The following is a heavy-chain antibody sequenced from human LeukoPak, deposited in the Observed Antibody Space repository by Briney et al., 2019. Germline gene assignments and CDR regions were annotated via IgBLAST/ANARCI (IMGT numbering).Heavy chain of an antibody. CDR3: ARALLPAALDY. V-gene: IGHV3-72*01. J-gene: IGHJ4*02. CDR2: ARDKDDSYTK. D-gene: IGHD2-2*01. Sequence: PGGSLRLSCAAPGFTLSDHHMDWVRQAPGKGLEWVGRARDKDDSYTKEYAATVKGRFTISRDDSKNSLYLQMNSLKSEDTAVYYCARALLPAALDYWGQGILVTVSS. CDR1: GFTLSDHH.